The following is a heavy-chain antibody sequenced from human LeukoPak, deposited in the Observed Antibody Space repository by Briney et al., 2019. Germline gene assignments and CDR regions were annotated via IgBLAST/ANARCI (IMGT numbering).Heavy chain of an antibody. CDR2: IYPGDSDI. J-gene: IGHJ4*02. CDR1: GYNFPNYW. D-gene: IGHD1-26*01. V-gene: IGHV5-51*01. Sequence: GESLKISCKGSGYNFPNYWIGWVRQRPGKGLELMGIIYPGDSDIRYTPSFQGQVTISVDRSISTAYLQWNSLKASDTATYYCSRLECGKPEPYYFDYWGQGTLVTVSS. CDR3: SRLECGKPEPYYFDY.